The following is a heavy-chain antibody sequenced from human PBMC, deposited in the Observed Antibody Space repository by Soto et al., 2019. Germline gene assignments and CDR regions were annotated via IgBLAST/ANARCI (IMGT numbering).Heavy chain of an antibody. CDR3: ARVRFRGLTNYGDYENIFDY. J-gene: IGHJ4*02. CDR2: IKQDGSEK. V-gene: IGHV3-7*01. D-gene: IGHD4-17*01. CDR1: GFTFSSYW. Sequence: GGSLRLSCAASGFTFSSYWMSWVRQAPGKGLEWAANIKQDGSEKYYVDSVKGRFTISRDNAKNSLYLQMNSLRAEDTAVYYCARVRFRGLTNYGDYENIFDYWGQGTLVTVSS.